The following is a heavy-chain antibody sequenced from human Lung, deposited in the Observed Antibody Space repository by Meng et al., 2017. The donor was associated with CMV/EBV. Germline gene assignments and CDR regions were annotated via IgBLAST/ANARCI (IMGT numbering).Heavy chain of an antibody. CDR1: GCSISSYY. CDR3: TRGSYDDFWNGPGNWFDP. CDR2: IYYSGST. D-gene: IGHD3-3*01. J-gene: IGHJ5*02. V-gene: IGHV4-59*01. Sequence: SETLSLTCTASGCSISSYYWSWIRQPPGKGLEWIGYIYYSGSTNYNPSLKSRVTISVETSKNQFSLKLSSVTAAETAVYYCTRGSYDDFWNGPGNWFDPWGQGTLVTVSS.